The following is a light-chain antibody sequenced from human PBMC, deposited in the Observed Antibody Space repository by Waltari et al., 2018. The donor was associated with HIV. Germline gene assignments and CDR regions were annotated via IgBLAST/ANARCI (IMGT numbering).Light chain of an antibody. CDR1: QNIKNY. Sequence: DIQMTQSPSFLSASIGDRVTITCRTSQNIKNYLNWYQHKPGKAPKILIYTATSLQSGVSSRFNGSGSGTEFTLTITGLEPEDFALYFCQQSYSSPTFGPGTTVDVK. CDR2: TAT. CDR3: QQSYSSPT. J-gene: IGKJ3*01. V-gene: IGKV1-39*01.